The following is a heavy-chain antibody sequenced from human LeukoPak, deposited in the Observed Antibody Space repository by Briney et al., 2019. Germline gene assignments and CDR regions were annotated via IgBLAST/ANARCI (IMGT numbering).Heavy chain of an antibody. D-gene: IGHD6-19*01. CDR3: ARESVAGTVSFDI. CDR2: ISSSGSTI. V-gene: IGHV3-11*04. Sequence: PGGSLRLSCAASGFTFSDYYMSWIRQAPGKGLEWVSYISSSGSTIYYADSVKGRFTISRDNAKNSLYLQMNSLRAEDTAVYYCARESVAGTVSFDIWGQGTMVTVSS. CDR1: GFTFSDYY. J-gene: IGHJ3*02.